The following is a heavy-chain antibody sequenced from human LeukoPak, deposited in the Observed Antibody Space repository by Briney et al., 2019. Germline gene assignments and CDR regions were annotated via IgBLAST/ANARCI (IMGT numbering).Heavy chain of an antibody. D-gene: IGHD1-26*01. Sequence: SGPTLVNPTQTLTLTCTFSGFSLSTSDMCVTWVRQPPGKALEWLARIDWDDKRYYSPSLKTRLTISKDTSKNQVVLTMTNMDPVDTATYFCARLRHTGSYFDSWGQGTLVTVFS. CDR3: ARLRHTGSYFDS. J-gene: IGHJ4*02. CDR2: IDWDDKR. V-gene: IGHV2-70*11. CDR1: GFSLSTSDMC.